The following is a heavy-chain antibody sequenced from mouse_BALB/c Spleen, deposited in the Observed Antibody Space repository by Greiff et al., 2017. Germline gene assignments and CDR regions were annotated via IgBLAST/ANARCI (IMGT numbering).Heavy chain of an antibody. J-gene: IGHJ4*01. CDR1: GYTFTSYY. CDR2: INPSNGGT. D-gene: IGHD2-14*01. V-gene: IGHV1S81*02. CDR3: TRGGYDAYAMDD. Sequence: QVQLKQSGAELVKPGASVKLSCKASGYTFTSYYMYWVKQRPGQGLEWIGEINPSNGGTNFNEKFKSKATLTVAKSSSTAYMQLSSLTSEDSAVYYCTRGGYDAYAMDDWGQGTSVTVSS.